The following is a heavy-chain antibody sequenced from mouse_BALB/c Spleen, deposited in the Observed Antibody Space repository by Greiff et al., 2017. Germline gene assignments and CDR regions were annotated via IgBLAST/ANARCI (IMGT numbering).Heavy chain of an antibody. CDR1: GFTFRSFG. J-gene: IGHJ4*01. V-gene: IGHV5-17*02. Sequence: VQLKESGGGLVQPGGSRKLSCAASGFTFRSFGMHWVRQAPEKGLEWVAYISSGSSTIYYADTVKGRFTISRDNPKNTLFLQMTSLRSEDTAMYYCARGGSSHPFYYAMDYWGQGTSVTVSS. CDR2: ISSGSSTI. CDR3: ARGGSSHPFYYAMDY. D-gene: IGHD1-1*01.